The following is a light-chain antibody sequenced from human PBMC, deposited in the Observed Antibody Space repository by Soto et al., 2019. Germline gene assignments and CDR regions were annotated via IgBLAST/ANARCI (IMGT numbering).Light chain of an antibody. CDR1: SSDVGGYNY. Sequence: QSVLTQPASVSGSPGQSITISCTGTSSDVGGYNYVSWYQHHPGKAPKLMIYDVSNRPSGVSNRFSGSKSGNTASLIISGLQPEDEADYYCSSYTSSSTISTYVFGTGTKLTVL. CDR2: DVS. J-gene: IGLJ1*01. CDR3: SSYTSSSTISTYV. V-gene: IGLV2-14*03.